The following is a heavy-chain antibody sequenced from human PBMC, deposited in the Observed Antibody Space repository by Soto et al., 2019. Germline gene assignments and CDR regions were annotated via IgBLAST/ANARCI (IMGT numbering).Heavy chain of an antibody. D-gene: IGHD3-3*01. CDR1: GGSFSGYY. CDR3: ARAVRITIFGVVITNYYYYGMDV. V-gene: IGHV4-34*01. Sequence: PSETLSLTCAVYGGSFSGYYWSWIRQPPGKGLEWIGEINHSGSTNYNPSLKSRVTISVDTSKNQFSLKLSSVTAADTAVYYCARAVRITIFGVVITNYYYYGMDVWGQGTTVTVS. J-gene: IGHJ6*02. CDR2: INHSGST.